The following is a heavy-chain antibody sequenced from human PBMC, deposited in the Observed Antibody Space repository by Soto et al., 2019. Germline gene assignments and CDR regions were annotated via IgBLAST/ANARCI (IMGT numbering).Heavy chain of an antibody. Sequence: QVQLVQSGAEVKKPGASVKVSCKASGYTFSSFYMHWVRQAPGRVLEWMGIINPSGGDTGYGKKFQGRVTMTRDTLTSTVYIEVSSLMPDDTAVYYCARVLNDCITSSGRWSAQRGYYDGLDVWVQWTTVTVS. CDR2: INPSGGDT. J-gene: IGHJ6*02. CDR1: GYTFSSFY. V-gene: IGHV1-46*01. CDR3: ARVLNDCITSSGRWSAQRGYYDGLDV. D-gene: IGHD2-21*01.